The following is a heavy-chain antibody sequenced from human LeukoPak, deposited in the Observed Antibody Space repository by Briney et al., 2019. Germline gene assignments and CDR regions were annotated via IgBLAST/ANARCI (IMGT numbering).Heavy chain of an antibody. CDR3: ARRITMIVVVTYYFDY. CDR1: GFTLSSHD. J-gene: IGHJ4*02. CDR2: INQDGSEK. D-gene: IGHD3-22*01. V-gene: IGHV3-7*03. Sequence: GGSLRLSCAASGFTLSSHDMHWVRQAPGKGLEWVANINQDGSEKYYVDSVKGRFTISRDNAKNSLYLQMNSLRAEDTAVYYCARRITMIVVVTYYFDYWGQGTLVTVSS.